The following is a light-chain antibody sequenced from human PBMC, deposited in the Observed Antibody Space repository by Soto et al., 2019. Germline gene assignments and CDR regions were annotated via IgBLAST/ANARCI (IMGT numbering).Light chain of an antibody. Sequence: EIVLTQSPGTLSLSPGERATLSCRASQSISNYLAWYQHKPGQAPRLLISDASERASGVPARFSGSGSGTDFTLTISSLDPEDFAVYYCQQRRQWPPLTFGGGTTVEIK. CDR2: DAS. CDR1: QSISNY. CDR3: QQRRQWPPLT. J-gene: IGKJ4*01. V-gene: IGKV3-11*01.